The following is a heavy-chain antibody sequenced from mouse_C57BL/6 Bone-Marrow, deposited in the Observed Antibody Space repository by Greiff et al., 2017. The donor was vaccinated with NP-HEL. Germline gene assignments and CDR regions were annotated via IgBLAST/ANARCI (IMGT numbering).Heavy chain of an antibody. CDR1: GYSITSGYY. CDR3: ARKAYYGSSYFDY. D-gene: IGHD1-1*01. Sequence: EVKLQESGPGLVKPSQSLSLTCSVTGYSITSGYYWNWIRQFPGNKLEWMGYISYDGRNNYNPSLKNRISITRDTSKNQFFLKLNSVTTEDTATYYCARKAYYGSSYFDYWGQGTTLTVSS. CDR2: ISYDGRN. V-gene: IGHV3-6*01. J-gene: IGHJ2*01.